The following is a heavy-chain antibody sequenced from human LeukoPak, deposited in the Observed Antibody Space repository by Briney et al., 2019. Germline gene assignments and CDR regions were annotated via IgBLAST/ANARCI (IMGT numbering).Heavy chain of an antibody. CDR1: GFTFSNYG. J-gene: IGHJ4*02. Sequence: GGSLRLSCAASGFTFSNYGMTWVRQAPGKGLEWVSGISGSGGTTYYADSVKGRFTVSRCNSKNILYLQMNSLRADDTAVYFCAKTQGYFDYWGQGTLVTVSS. CDR3: AKTQGYFDY. CDR2: ISGSGGTT. V-gene: IGHV3-23*01.